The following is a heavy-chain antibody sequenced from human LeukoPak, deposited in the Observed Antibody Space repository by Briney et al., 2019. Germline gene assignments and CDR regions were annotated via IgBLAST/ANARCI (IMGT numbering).Heavy chain of an antibody. CDR3: AKRAGFYGLDV. D-gene: IGHD3-10*01. Sequence: GSLRLTCAVSGFTFSSYAMSWVRQAPGKGLEWVSAISSSGGSTYYTDSVKGRFTISRDNSKNTLYLQMNSLRGEDTAVYYCAKRAGFYGLDVWGQGTTVTVSS. V-gene: IGHV3-23*01. CDR2: ISSSGGST. J-gene: IGHJ6*02. CDR1: GFTFSSYA.